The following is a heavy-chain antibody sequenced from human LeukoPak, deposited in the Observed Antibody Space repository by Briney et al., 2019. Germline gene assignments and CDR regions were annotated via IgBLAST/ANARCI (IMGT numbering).Heavy chain of an antibody. V-gene: IGHV4-39*01. Sequence: KPSETLSLTCTVSGGSISSSSYYWGWIRQSPGKGLEWIGSIFYSGSTYYNPSLKSRVTIYIDTSENQFSLKLSSVTAADTAVYYCATTPALAVAGTLDPKEWGQGTLVTVSS. D-gene: IGHD6-19*01. CDR1: GGSISSSSYY. J-gene: IGHJ4*02. CDR3: ATTPALAVAGTLDPKE. CDR2: IFYSGST.